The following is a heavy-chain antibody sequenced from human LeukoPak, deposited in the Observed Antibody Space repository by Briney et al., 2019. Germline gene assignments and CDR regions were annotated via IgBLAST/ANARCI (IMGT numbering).Heavy chain of an antibody. D-gene: IGHD3-3*01. CDR2: ISSSSSYI. J-gene: IGHJ4*02. V-gene: IGHV3-21*04. CDR3: AKALKPITIIIDY. CDR1: GFTFSSYS. Sequence: GGSLRLSCAASGFTFSSYSMNWVRQAPGKGLEWVSSISSSSSYIYYADSVKGRFTISRDNSKNTLYLQMNSLRAEDTAVYYCAKALKPITIIIDYWGQGTLVTVSS.